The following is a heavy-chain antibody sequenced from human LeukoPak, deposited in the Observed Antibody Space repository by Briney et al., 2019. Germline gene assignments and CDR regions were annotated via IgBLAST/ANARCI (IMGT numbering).Heavy chain of an antibody. CDR2: IYSGGST. Sequence: GGSLRLSCATSGFTVSSNYMTWVRQAPGKGLEWVSVIYSGGSTHYAGSVKGRFTISRDNSKNTVYLQMNSLRAEDTAVYYCARAAYSSSWYFDYWGQGTLVTVSS. CDR1: GFTVSSNY. V-gene: IGHV3-66*01. CDR3: ARAAYSSSWYFDY. J-gene: IGHJ4*02. D-gene: IGHD6-13*01.